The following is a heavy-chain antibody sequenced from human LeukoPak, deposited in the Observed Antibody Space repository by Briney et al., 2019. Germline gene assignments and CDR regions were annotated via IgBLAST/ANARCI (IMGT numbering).Heavy chain of an antibody. CDR2: IIPIFGTA. D-gene: IGHD3-3*01. Sequence: SVKVSCKASGGTFSSYAISWVRQAPGQGFEWMGGIIPIFGTANYAQKFQGRVTITADESTSTAYMELSSLRSEDTAVYYCARGMDFWSGYYSKVWFDPWGQGTLVTVSS. CDR3: ARGMDFWSGYYSKVWFDP. J-gene: IGHJ5*02. V-gene: IGHV1-69*13. CDR1: GGTFSSYA.